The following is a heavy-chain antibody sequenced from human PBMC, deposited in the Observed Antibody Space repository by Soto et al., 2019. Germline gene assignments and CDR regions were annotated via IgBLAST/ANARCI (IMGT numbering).Heavy chain of an antibody. J-gene: IGHJ6*02. CDR2: IYYSGST. D-gene: IGHD3-22*01. CDR1: GGSISSYY. Sequence: SETLSLTCTVSGGSISSYYWSWIRQPPGKGLEWIGYIYYSGSTNYNPSLKSRVTISVDTSKNQFSLKLSSVTAADTAVYYCARHDYYDSSGPSTYYYYYGMDVWGQGTTVTVSS. CDR3: ARHDYYDSSGPSTYYYYYGMDV. V-gene: IGHV4-59*08.